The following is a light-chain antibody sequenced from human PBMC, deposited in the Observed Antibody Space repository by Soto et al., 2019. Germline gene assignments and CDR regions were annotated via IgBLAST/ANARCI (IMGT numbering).Light chain of an antibody. Sequence: EIVLTQSPGTLSLSPGERATLSCRASQTVSSSYLAWYQQKPGQAPRLLIYGASRRATGIPDRFSGSGSGTDFTLTISRLEPEDFAVYYRQQYDSSPPYSFGQGTKVEIK. CDR1: QTVSSSY. V-gene: IGKV3-20*01. CDR3: QQYDSSPPYS. CDR2: GAS. J-gene: IGKJ2*01.